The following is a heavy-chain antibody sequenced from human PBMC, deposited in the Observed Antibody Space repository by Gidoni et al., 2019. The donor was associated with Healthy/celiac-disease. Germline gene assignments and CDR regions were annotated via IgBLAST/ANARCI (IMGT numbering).Heavy chain of an antibody. D-gene: IGHD6-13*01. CDR2: ISGSGGST. J-gene: IGHJ4*02. CDR3: AKDRSSLNKESSNDY. Sequence: EVQVLEAGGGLVRPGGSLRLSCADSGSTFRLYARSGVRQAPGKELECVSAISGSGGSTYYADSVNGRFTISRDNSNNTLYLQMNSLRAEDTAVYYCAKDRSSLNKESSNDYWGQGTLVTVSS. CDR1: GSTFRLYA. V-gene: IGHV3-23*01.